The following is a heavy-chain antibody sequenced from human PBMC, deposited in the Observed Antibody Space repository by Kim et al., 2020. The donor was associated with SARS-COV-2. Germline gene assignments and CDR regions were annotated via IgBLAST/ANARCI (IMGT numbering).Heavy chain of an antibody. V-gene: IGHV1-69*13. CDR3: ARGIGYCSGGSCYRGVYYYYGMDV. CDR1: GGTFSSYA. D-gene: IGHD2-15*01. Sequence: SVKVSCKASGGTFSSYAISWVRQAPGQGLEWMGGIIPIFGTANYAQKFQGRVTITADESTSTAYMELSSLRSEDTAVYYCARGIGYCSGGSCYRGVYYYYGMDVWGQGTTVTVSS. CDR2: IIPIFGTA. J-gene: IGHJ6*02.